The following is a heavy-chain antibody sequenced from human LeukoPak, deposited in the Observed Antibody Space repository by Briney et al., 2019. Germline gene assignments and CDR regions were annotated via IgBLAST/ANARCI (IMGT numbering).Heavy chain of an antibody. CDR1: GFTFSSYG. D-gene: IGHD3-10*01. CDR3: AKEGWGGSGSYYNSRRGGFDY. Sequence: PGGSLRLSCAASGFTFSSYGMHWVRQAPGKGLEWVAFIRYDGSNTYYADSAKGRFTISRDNSKNTLYLQMNSLRAEDKAVYSGAKEGWGGSGSYYNSRRGGFDYWGQGTLVTVSS. J-gene: IGHJ4*02. V-gene: IGHV3-30*02. CDR2: IRYDGSNT.